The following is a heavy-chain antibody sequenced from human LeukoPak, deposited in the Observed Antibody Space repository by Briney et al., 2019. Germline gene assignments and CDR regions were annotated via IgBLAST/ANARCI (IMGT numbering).Heavy chain of an antibody. Sequence: ASETLSLTCSVSGGSINNFYWSWIRQSPGKGLEYIGYIFYTRSTNYNPSLKGRVSISIDTSRNQFSLRLNSVTAADTAVYYCARAGDWNDLPYWGQGILVIVSS. D-gene: IGHD1-1*01. J-gene: IGHJ4*02. CDR1: GGSINNFY. CDR2: IFYTRST. V-gene: IGHV4-59*01. CDR3: ARAGDWNDLPY.